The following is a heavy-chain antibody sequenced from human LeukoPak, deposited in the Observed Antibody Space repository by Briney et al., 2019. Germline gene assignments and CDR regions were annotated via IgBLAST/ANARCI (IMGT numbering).Heavy chain of an antibody. V-gene: IGHV1-69-2*01. CDR3: ATDSYGDEDY. CDR2: VNPEDGKT. J-gene: IGHJ4*02. Sequence: ASVKASCKASGYRFRTYHMHWVKEAPGKGLEWVGSVNPEDGKTIYVEKFQGRVTITADTSTDTSYMELSGLRSDDTAIYYCATDSYGDEDYWGQGTLVTVSS. CDR1: GYRFRTYH. D-gene: IGHD4/OR15-4a*01.